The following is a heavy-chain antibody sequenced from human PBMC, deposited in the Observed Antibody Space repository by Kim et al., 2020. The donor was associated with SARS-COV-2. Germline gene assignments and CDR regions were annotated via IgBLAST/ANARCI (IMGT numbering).Heavy chain of an antibody. CDR1: GFTFSSYG. V-gene: IGHV3-30*18. CDR3: AKGPGGNEIYFDY. Sequence: GGSLRLSCAASGFTFSSYGMHWVRQAPGKGLEWVAVISYDGSNKYYADSVKGRFTISRDNSKNTLYLQMNSLRAEDTAVYYCAKGPGGNEIYFDYWGQGTLVTVSS. CDR2: ISYDGSNK. J-gene: IGHJ4*02. D-gene: IGHD2-15*01.